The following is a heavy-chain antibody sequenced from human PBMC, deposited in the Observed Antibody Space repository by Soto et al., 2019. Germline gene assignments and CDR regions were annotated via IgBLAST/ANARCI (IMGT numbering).Heavy chain of an antibody. CDR1: GFSLSTSGVG. J-gene: IGHJ4*02. CDR3: AHSARYYDILTGKYFPLNFDS. D-gene: IGHD3-9*01. CDR2: IYWHGDK. V-gene: IGHV2-5*01. Sequence: SGPTLVNPTQTLTLTCTFSGFSLSTSGVGVGWIRQPPGKALERLALIYWHGDKRYSPSLNSRLTITKDTSKNQVVLTMTDMDPVDTATYYCAHSARYYDILTGKYFPLNFDSWGLGTLVTVSS.